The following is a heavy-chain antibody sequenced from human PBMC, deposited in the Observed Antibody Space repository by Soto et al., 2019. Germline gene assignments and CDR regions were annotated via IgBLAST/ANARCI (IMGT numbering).Heavy chain of an antibody. CDR3: AREYCDDGNCYGVDY. Sequence: QVQLVQSGGEVKKPGAAVKVSCRPSGYSFNTFGITWVRQAPGQGLEWMGWLNTDNGNTKYAQNLQGRVTMTTDTSTNTAYMELSSLKSDDTAVYYCAREYCDDGNCYGVDYWGQGTLVTVS. CDR1: GYSFNTFG. CDR2: LNTDNGNT. J-gene: IGHJ4*02. D-gene: IGHD2-15*01. V-gene: IGHV1-18*01.